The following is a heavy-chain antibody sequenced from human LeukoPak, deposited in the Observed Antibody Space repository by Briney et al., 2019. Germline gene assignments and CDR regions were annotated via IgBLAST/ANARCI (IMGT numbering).Heavy chain of an antibody. Sequence: GGSLRLSCAASGFTFSGHAMSWVRQAPGKGLEWVSSVRASGVGTHYADSVKGRFTISRDNSKNTLYLQMNSLRVEDTAVYFCAKGGPQFFDYWGQGSLVAVSS. J-gene: IGHJ4*02. CDR3: AKGGPQFFDY. CDR1: GFTFSGHA. D-gene: IGHD5-24*01. V-gene: IGHV3-23*01. CDR2: VRASGVGT.